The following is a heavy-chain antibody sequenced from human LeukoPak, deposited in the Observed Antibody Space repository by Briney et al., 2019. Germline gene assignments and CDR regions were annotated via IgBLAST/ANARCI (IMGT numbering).Heavy chain of an antibody. D-gene: IGHD2-21*01. CDR1: GFTFSSYT. CDR2: ITSSSRDI. Sequence: GGSLRLSCTASGFTFSSYTMNWVRQAPGKGLEWVSSITSSSRDIYYGDSVKGRFTNSRDNSKNTLYLQMNSLRAEDTAVYYCAKLHEEGYFDYWGQGTLVTVSS. J-gene: IGHJ4*02. CDR3: AKLHEEGYFDY. V-gene: IGHV3-21*04.